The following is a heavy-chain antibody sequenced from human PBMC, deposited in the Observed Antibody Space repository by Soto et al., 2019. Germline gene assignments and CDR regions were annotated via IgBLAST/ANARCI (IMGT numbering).Heavy chain of an antibody. CDR3: AKDRVRITIFGVVIALHGMDG. D-gene: IGHD3-3*01. CDR2: ISGSGGST. J-gene: IGHJ6*02. V-gene: IGHV3-23*01. Sequence: PGGCLRLSCAASAFTFGSYGMSWVSQAPGKELEWLSAISGSGGSTYYADSVNGRFTISIDKSKNARYLQMNSLRAEDTAVYYCAKDRVRITIFGVVIALHGMDGWGQGTTVTVSS. CDR1: AFTFGSYG.